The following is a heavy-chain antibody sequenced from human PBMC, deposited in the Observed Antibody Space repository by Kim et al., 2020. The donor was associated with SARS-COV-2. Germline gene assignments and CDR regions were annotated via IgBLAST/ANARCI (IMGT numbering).Heavy chain of an antibody. V-gene: IGHV1-69*04. J-gene: IGHJ2*01. D-gene: IGHD3-22*01. CDR2: IIPILGIA. Sequence: SVKVSCKASGGTFSSYAISWVRQAPGQGLEWMGRIIPILGIANYAQKFQGRVTITADKSTSTAYMELSSLRSEDTAVYYCARVYDSSGYYYLANWYFDLWGRGTLVTVSS. CDR3: ARVYDSSGYYYLANWYFDL. CDR1: GGTFSSYA.